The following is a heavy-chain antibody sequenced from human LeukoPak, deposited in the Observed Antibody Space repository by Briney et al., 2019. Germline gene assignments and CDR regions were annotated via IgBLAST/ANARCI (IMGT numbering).Heavy chain of an antibody. V-gene: IGHV3-30*02. CDR1: GFTFSSYG. D-gene: IGHD5-12*01. J-gene: IGHJ6*03. CDR3: AKGGGYEAQYYYYYLDV. CDR2: LRYDGSNK. Sequence: GGALRLSCAASGFTFSSYGMYWVRQAPGKGLGGVAFLRYDGSNKYYADSVKGRFTVSRDNSKNTLYLQMKSLRAEDTAVYYCAKGGGYEAQYYYYYLDVWGKGTTVTISS.